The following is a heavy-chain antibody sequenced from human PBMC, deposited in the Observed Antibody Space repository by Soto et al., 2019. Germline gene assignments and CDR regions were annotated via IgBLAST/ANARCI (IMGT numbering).Heavy chain of an antibody. CDR2: SSYNGGT. CDR1: ADSSTISNSY. J-gene: IGHJ4*02. D-gene: IGHD1-1*01. V-gene: IGHV4-39*01. Sequence: SETLSLTCTVSADSSTISNSYWGWLRQPPGKGLQWIGSSSYNGGTFYNPSLKGRVAISVDTSKKQSSLQVTSVTAADTAMYFCARHRIEVVWRGFDYWGQGSPVIVSS. CDR3: ARHRIEVVWRGFDY.